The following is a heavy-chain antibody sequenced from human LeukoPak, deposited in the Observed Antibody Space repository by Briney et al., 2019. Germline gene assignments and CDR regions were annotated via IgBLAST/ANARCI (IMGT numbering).Heavy chain of an antibody. Sequence: GGSLRLSCAASGFTFSDYYMSWIRQAPGKGLEWVSYISTSGRTIFYADSVKGRFTISRDNSKNTLYLQMNSLRAEDTAVYYCAKTGVSYYFDYWGLGTLVTVSS. V-gene: IGHV3-11*01. J-gene: IGHJ4*02. CDR2: ISTSGRTI. CDR3: AKTGVSYYFDY. D-gene: IGHD1-14*01. CDR1: GFTFSDYY.